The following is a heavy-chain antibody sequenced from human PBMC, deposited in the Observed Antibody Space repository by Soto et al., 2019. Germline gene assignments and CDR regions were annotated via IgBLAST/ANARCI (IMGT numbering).Heavy chain of an antibody. Sequence: SETLSLTCTVSGGSISSSSYYWGWIRQPPGKGLEWIGSIYYSGSTYYNPSLKSRVTISVDTSKNQFSLKLSSVTAADTAVYYCARQGHSSSPDFDYWGQGTLVTVSS. D-gene: IGHD6-6*01. V-gene: IGHV4-39*01. J-gene: IGHJ4*02. CDR3: ARQGHSSSPDFDY. CDR1: GGSISSSSYY. CDR2: IYYSGST.